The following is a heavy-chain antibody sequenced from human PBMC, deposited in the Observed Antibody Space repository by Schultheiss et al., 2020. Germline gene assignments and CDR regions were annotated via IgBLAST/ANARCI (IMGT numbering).Heavy chain of an antibody. V-gene: IGHV3-9*01. D-gene: IGHD3-10*01. Sequence: GGSLRLSCAASGFTFDDYAMHWVRQAPGKGLEWVSGISWNSGSIGYADSVNGRFTISRDNAKNSLYLQMNSLRAEDTALYYCAKDRSSGSYYNYHNGMDVWGQGPTVNVYS. CDR1: GFTFDDYA. CDR3: AKDRSSGSYYNYHNGMDV. J-gene: IGHJ6*02. CDR2: ISWNSGSI.